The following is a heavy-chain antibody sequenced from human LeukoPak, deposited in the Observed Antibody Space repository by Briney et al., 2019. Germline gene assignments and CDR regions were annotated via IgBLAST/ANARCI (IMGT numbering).Heavy chain of an antibody. CDR3: AKVAAAGTFDY. CDR1: GFTFDDYA. D-gene: IGHD6-13*01. Sequence: GGSLRLSCAASGFTFDDYAMHWVRQAPGKGLEWVSGINWNSGSIGYADSVKGRFTISRDNAKNSLYLQMNSLRAEDTALYYCAKVAAAGTFDYWGQGTLVTVSS. CDR2: INWNSGSI. V-gene: IGHV3-9*01. J-gene: IGHJ4*02.